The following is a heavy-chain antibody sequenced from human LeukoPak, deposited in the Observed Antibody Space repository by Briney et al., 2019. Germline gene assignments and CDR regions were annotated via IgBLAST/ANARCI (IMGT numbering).Heavy chain of an antibody. J-gene: IGHJ4*02. CDR2: VNLQGST. CDR1: GGSITNTNY. V-gene: IGHV4-4*02. CDR3: AREGGPYRPLDY. Sequence: SETLSLTCGVSGGSITNTNYWTWVRQPPGKGLEMIGEVNLQGSTNYNPSLMARVAISVDTSENHISLQFTSVTAADTAVYYCAREGGPYRPLDYSGQPTLVTVSS.